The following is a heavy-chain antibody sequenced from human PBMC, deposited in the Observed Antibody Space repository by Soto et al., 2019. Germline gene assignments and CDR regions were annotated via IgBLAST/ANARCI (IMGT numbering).Heavy chain of an antibody. CDR2: INHSGST. J-gene: IGHJ6*02. CDR1: GGSFSGYY. CDR3: AGSNETGGGYYYYGMDV. V-gene: IGHV4-34*01. Sequence: PSETLSLTCAVYGGSFSGYYWRWFRQPPGEGLEWSGEINHSGSTNYNPSLKSRVTISVDTSKNQFSLKLSSVTAADTAVYYCAGSNETGGGYYYYGMDVWGQGTTVTVSS. D-gene: IGHD4-4*01.